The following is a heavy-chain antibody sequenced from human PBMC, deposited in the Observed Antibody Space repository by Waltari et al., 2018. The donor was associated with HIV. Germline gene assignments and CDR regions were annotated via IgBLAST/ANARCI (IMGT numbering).Heavy chain of an antibody. CDR2: SIPIFGTA. Sequence: QVQLVQSGAEVKKPGSSVKVSCKASGGTFSSYAISWVRQAPGQGLEWMGGSIPIFGTANYAQKFQGRVSITAAESTSTAHMELSSLRSEDTAVYFCASQGYTYGFGGYYFDYWGQGTRVTVSS. J-gene: IGHJ4*02. D-gene: IGHD5-18*01. CDR1: GGTFSSYA. V-gene: IGHV1-69*13. CDR3: ASQGYTYGFGGYYFDY.